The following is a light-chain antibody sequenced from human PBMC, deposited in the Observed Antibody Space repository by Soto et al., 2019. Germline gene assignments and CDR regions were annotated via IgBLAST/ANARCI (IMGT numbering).Light chain of an antibody. CDR1: QSISSF. CDR3: QQSYSTPET. J-gene: IGKJ1*01. Sequence: DIQMTQSPSSLSASVGDRVTITCRASQSISSFLNWYQQKPGKAPRLLIYAASSLQSGVPSRFSASGSGTDFTLTISSLQPEDVATYSCQQSYSTPETFGQGTKVEI. V-gene: IGKV1-39*01. CDR2: AAS.